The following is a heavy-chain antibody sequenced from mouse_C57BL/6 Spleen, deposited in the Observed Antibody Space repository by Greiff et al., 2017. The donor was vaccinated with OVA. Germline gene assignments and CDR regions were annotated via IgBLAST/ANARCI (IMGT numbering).Heavy chain of an antibody. CDR1: GFTFSSYA. CDR3: ARERPTTVVRYYFDY. V-gene: IGHV5-4*01. D-gene: IGHD1-1*01. J-gene: IGHJ2*01. Sequence: EVMLVESGGGLVKPGGSLKLSCAASGFTFSSYAMSWVRQTPEKRLEWVATICDGGSYTYYPDNVKGRFTISRDNAKNNLYLQMSHLKSEDTAMYYCARERPTTVVRYYFDYWGQGTTLTVSS. CDR2: ICDGGSYT.